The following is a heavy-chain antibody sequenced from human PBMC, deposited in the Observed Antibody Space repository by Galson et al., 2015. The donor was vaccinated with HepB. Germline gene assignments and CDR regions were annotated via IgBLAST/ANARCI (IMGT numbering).Heavy chain of an antibody. CDR2: ISGSGGST. CDR3: AKEMVRGVTTKGEVGYYYYYGMDV. Sequence: SLRLSCAASRFTFSSYAMSWVRQAPGKGLEWVSAISGSGGSTYYADSVKGRFTISRDNSKNTLYLQMNSLRAEDTAVYYCAKEMVRGVTTKGEVGYYYYYGMDVWGQGTTVTVSS. CDR1: RFTFSSYA. D-gene: IGHD3-10*01. J-gene: IGHJ6*02. V-gene: IGHV3-23*01.